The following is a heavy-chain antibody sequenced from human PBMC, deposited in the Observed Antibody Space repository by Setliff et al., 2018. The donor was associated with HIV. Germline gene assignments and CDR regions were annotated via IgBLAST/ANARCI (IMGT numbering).Heavy chain of an antibody. V-gene: IGHV1-46*01. Sequence: ASVKVSCKASGYTFTNFYMHWVRQAPGQGLEWMGIINPGGGNTRYAQRFQGRVSMTRDTSTSTVYMELSSLRSEDTAVYYCARGGPVLLWFGELYNYYYYMDVWGKGTTVTVSS. CDR1: GYTFTNFY. D-gene: IGHD3-10*01. CDR2: INPGGGNT. J-gene: IGHJ6*03. CDR3: ARGGPVLLWFGELYNYYYYMDV.